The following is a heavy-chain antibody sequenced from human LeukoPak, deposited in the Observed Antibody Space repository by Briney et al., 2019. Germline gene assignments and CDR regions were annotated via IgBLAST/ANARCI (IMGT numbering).Heavy chain of an antibody. CDR3: ARLDEAFDN. J-gene: IGHJ4*02. Sequence: PGRSLRLSCAASGFTFSSYAMHWVRQAPGKGLEWVAVISYDGSNKYYADSVKGRFTISRDNAKNSLYLQMNSLRAEDTAIYYCARLDEAFDNWGQGTLVTVSS. CDR2: ISYDGSNK. V-gene: IGHV3-30-3*01. CDR1: GFTFSSYA. D-gene: IGHD5-24*01.